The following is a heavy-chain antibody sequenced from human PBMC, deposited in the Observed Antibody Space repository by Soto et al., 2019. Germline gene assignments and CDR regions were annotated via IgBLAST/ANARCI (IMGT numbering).Heavy chain of an antibody. Sequence: GASVKVSCKASGYTFTSYGISCVRQAPGQGLEWMGWISAYNGNTNYAQKLQGRVTMTTDTSTSTAYMELRSLRSDDTAVYYCARAIHSSHIVVVVAATPYYFDYWGQGTLVTVSS. V-gene: IGHV1-18*01. CDR1: GYTFTSYG. CDR2: ISAYNGNT. D-gene: IGHD2-15*01. J-gene: IGHJ4*02. CDR3: ARAIHSSHIVVVVAATPYYFDY.